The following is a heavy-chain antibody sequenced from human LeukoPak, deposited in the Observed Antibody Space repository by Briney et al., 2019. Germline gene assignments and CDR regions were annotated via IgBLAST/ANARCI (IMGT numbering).Heavy chain of an antibody. J-gene: IGHJ4*02. CDR2: IKQDGSEK. CDR3: ARWTREYYDTSGYNY. V-gene: IGHV3-7*01. Sequence: GGSLRLSCAASGFTFSSYWMSWVRRAPGKGLEWVANIKQDGSEKYYVDSVKGRFTISRDNTKNSLYLQMSNLRAEDTAVYYCARWTREYYDTSGYNYWGQGTLVTVSS. D-gene: IGHD3-22*01. CDR1: GFTFSSYW.